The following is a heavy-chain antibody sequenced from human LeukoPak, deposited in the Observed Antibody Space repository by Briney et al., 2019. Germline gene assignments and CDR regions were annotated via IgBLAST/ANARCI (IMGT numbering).Heavy chain of an antibody. Sequence: GGSLRLSCAASGFTFSNAWMSWVRQAPGKGLEWVAVISYDGSNKYYADSVKGRFTISRDNSKNTLYLQMNSLRAEDTAVYYCAKAEDYYYYYMDVWGKGTTVTISS. CDR1: GFTFSNAW. V-gene: IGHV3-30*18. CDR3: AKAEDYYYYYMDV. CDR2: ISYDGSNK. J-gene: IGHJ6*03.